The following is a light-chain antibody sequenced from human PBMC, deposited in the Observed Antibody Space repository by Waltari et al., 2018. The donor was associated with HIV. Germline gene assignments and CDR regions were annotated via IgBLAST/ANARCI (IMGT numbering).Light chain of an antibody. CDR1: QSVFHSSNNKNY. CDR3: QQYYTTPYT. CDR2: WAS. V-gene: IGKV4-1*01. Sequence: DIFMIQSPDSLPVALVGEATTNCKASQSVFHSSNNKNYLVWYQQKAGQPPKMLIYWASTRESGVPYRFSGSGSGTEFTLTISSLQAEDVAVYYCQQYYTTPYTFGQGTKLEIK. J-gene: IGKJ2*01.